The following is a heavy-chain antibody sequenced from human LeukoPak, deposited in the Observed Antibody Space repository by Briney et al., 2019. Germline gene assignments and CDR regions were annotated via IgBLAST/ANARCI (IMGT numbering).Heavy chain of an antibody. Sequence: ASVKVSCKASGYIFTGYYMHWVRRAPGQGLEWMGWINPNSGGTNYAQKFQGRVTMTRDTSISTACMELSRLRSDDTAVYYCARSGSTAGYYDFWRPFVPWGQGTLVTASS. D-gene: IGHD3-3*01. CDR1: GYIFTGYY. V-gene: IGHV1-2*02. J-gene: IGHJ5*02. CDR3: ARSGSTAGYYDFWRPFVP. CDR2: INPNSGGT.